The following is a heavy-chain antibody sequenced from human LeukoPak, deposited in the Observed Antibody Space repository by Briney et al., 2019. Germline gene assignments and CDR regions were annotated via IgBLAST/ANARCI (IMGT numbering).Heavy chain of an antibody. CDR1: GFTFSSYG. D-gene: IGHD3-22*01. Sequence: QPGRSLTLSCAASGFTFSSYGMHWVRQAPGKGLEWVAVISYDGSNKYYADSVKGRFTISRDNSKNTLYLQMNSLRAEDTAVYYCAKDRGYYDSSGYPIWGQGTMVTVSS. J-gene: IGHJ3*02. CDR3: AKDRGYYDSSGYPI. V-gene: IGHV3-30*18. CDR2: ISYDGSNK.